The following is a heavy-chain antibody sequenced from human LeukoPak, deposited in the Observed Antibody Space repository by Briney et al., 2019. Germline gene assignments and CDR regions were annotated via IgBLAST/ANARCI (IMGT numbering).Heavy chain of an antibody. D-gene: IGHD6-13*01. CDR3: ARSSWYDGMGY. CDR2: IYYSGST. Sequence: SGTLSLTCTVSGGSISSYYWSWIRQPPGKGLEWIGYIYYSGSTNYNPSLKSRVTISVDTSKNQFSLKLSSVTAADTAVYYCARSSWYDGMGYWGQGTLVTVSS. V-gene: IGHV4-59*01. J-gene: IGHJ4*02. CDR1: GGSISSYY.